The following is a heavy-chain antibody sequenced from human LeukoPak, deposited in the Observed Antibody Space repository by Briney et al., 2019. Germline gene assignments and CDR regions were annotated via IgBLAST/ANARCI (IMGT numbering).Heavy chain of an antibody. D-gene: IGHD1-26*01. CDR3: ARTYSGSYSAYFRY. CDR1: GDSVSSNSAA. V-gene: IGHV6-1*01. Sequence: QTLSLTCAISGDSVSSNSAAWNWIRQSPSRGLEWLGRTYYKSKWYNDYAVSVKSRITINPDTSKNQFSLQLNSVTPEDTAVYYCARTYSGSYSAYFRYWGQGTLVTVSS. J-gene: IGHJ1*01. CDR2: TYYKSKWYN.